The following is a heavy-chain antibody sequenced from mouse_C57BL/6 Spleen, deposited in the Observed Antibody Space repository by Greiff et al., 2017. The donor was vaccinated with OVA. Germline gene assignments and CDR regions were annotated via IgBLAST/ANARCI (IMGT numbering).Heavy chain of an antibody. J-gene: IGHJ2*01. CDR2: SYPGRGNT. Sequence: QVQLQQPGAERVKPGASVKMSCKASGHTFTSHWITWVKQRPGQVFEWSGDSYPGRGNTKYNEKVKSKATLTVDTSSSTAYRQLSGLTSEHSAVYYCARYGNFDYWGQGTTLTVSS. CDR1: GHTFTSHW. CDR3: ARYGNFDY. D-gene: IGHD2-1*01. V-gene: IGHV1-55*01.